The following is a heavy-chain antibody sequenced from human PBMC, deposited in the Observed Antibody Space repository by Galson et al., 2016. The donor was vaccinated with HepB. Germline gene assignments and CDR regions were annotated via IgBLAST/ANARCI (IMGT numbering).Heavy chain of an antibody. CDR1: GGSFSDYY. D-gene: IGHD3-22*01. CDR3: ARGPYYYYSSGYYYYYNGMDV. J-gene: IGHJ6*02. Sequence: SETLSLTCAVYGGSFSDYYWSWIRQSPGKGLEWIGEINHSENTNYNPSLKSRVTISLDTSKNQFFLRLSFVTAADTAVYYCARGPYYYYSSGYYYYYNGMDVWGQGTTVTVSS. CDR2: INHSENT. V-gene: IGHV4-34*01.